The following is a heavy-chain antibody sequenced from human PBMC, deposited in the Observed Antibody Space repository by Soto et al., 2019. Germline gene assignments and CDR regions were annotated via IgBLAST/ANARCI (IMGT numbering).Heavy chain of an antibody. Sequence: QVHLVQSGAEVKKPGASVKVSCKGSGYAFTTYGITWVRQAPGQGLEWMGWISAHNGNTNYAQKLQGRVTVTRDTSTCTAYMELRSRGADDSAVYYCARGRYGDYGGQGALVTVSS. D-gene: IGHD1-1*01. CDR2: ISAHNGNT. CDR3: ARGRYGDY. J-gene: IGHJ4*02. V-gene: IGHV1-18*01. CDR1: GYAFTTYG.